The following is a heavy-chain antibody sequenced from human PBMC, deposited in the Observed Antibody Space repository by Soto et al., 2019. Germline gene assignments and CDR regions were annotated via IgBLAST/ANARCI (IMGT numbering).Heavy chain of an antibody. Sequence: QLQLQESGPGLVKPSETLSLTCTVSGGSISSSSYYWGWIRQPPGKGLEWIGSIYYSGSTYYNPSLKSRVTLHVDTAKTQFSLKLSSVTAADPAVYYCARGVYDILTGPYNWFDPWGQGTLVTVSS. CDR2: IYYSGST. CDR1: GGSISSSSYY. J-gene: IGHJ5*02. D-gene: IGHD3-9*01. CDR3: ARGVYDILTGPYNWFDP. V-gene: IGHV4-39*01.